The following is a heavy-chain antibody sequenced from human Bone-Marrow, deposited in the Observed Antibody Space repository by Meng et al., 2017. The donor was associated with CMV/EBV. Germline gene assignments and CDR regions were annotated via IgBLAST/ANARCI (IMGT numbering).Heavy chain of an antibody. Sequence: SETLSLTCAVYGGGGPLTDYYWSWIRKPPGKGLEWIGEVHPSGSTYYNPSLMSRVTISVDTSKKQISLNLNSVTAADTAVYYCASRYVWGSYRYTPTWGQGTLVTVSS. CDR2: VHPSGST. V-gene: IGHV4-34*01. CDR1: GGGGPLTDYY. D-gene: IGHD3-16*02. CDR3: ASRYVWGSYRYTPT. J-gene: IGHJ5*02.